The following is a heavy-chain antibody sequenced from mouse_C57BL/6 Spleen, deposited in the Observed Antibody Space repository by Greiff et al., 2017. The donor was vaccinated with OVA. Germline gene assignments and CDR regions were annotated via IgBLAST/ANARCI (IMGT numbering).Heavy chain of an antibody. J-gene: IGHJ1*03. CDR1: GFTFTDYY. Sequence: EVKLMESGGGLVQPGGSLSLSCAASGFTFTDYYMSWVRQPPGKALEWLGFIRNKANGYTTEYSASVKGRFTISRDNSQSILYLQMNALRAEDSATYYCARSLSGFYWYFDVWGTGTTVTVSS. V-gene: IGHV7-3*01. D-gene: IGHD6-2*01. CDR3: ARSLSGFYWYFDV. CDR2: IRNKANGYTT.